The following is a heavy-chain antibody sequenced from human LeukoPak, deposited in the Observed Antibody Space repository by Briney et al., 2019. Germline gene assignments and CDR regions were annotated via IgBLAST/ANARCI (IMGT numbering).Heavy chain of an antibody. CDR2: IYYTGST. CDR3: ARAGRGGGKFDF. CDR1: GGSISSYY. V-gene: IGHV4-59*12. Sequence: SETLSLTCTVSGGSISSYYWSWIRQPPGKGLEWIGYIYYTGSTTYNPSLKSRVTISVDTSRNQFSLKLSSVIAADTAVYYCARAGRGGGKFDFWGQGTLVTVSS. D-gene: IGHD3-16*01. J-gene: IGHJ4*02.